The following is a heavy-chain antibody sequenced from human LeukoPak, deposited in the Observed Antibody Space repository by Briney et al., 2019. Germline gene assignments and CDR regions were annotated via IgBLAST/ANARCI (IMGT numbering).Heavy chain of an antibody. D-gene: IGHD2-21*02. CDR1: GFTFNNYV. CDR2: ISYDGSNK. J-gene: IGHJ4*02. CDR3: AKDFEGFCGGDCYSMDF. Sequence: PGRSLRLSCAASGFTFNNYVMHWVCQAPGKGLEWVALISYDGSNKYYADSVRGRFTISRDNSKNTLYLQMNSLRPEDTAVYYCAKDFEGFCGGDCYSMDFWGQGTLATVSS. V-gene: IGHV3-30*18.